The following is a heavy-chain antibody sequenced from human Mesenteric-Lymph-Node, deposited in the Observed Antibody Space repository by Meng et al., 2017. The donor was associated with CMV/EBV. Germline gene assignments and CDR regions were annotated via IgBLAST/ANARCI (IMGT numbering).Heavy chain of an antibody. Sequence: SFGGYYWSWIRQPPGKGLEWIGEIKHSGSTNYNPSLRSRVTISVDTSKNQFSLKLSSVTAADTAVYYCAREPLGYSGYDYRGWYFDLWGRGTLVTVSS. J-gene: IGHJ2*01. CDR2: IKHSGST. CDR3: AREPLGYSGYDYRGWYFDL. CDR1: SFGGYY. V-gene: IGHV4-34*01. D-gene: IGHD5-12*01.